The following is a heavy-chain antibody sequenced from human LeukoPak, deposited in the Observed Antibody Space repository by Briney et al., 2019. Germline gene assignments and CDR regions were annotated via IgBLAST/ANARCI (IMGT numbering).Heavy chain of an antibody. CDR3: ARDLDFVIVPAAIGY. D-gene: IGHD2-2*01. J-gene: IGHJ4*02. V-gene: IGHV4-34*01. Sequence: SETLSLTCAVYGGSFSGYYWSWIRQPPGKGLEWIGEINHSGSTYYNPSLKSRVTISVDTSNNQFYLKLPSVTAADTAVYYCARDLDFVIVPAAIGYWGQGTLVTVSS. CDR2: INHSGST. CDR1: GGSFSGYY.